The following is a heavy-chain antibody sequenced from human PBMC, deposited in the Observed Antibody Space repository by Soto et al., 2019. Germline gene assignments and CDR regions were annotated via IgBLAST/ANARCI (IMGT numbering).Heavy chain of an antibody. Sequence: GGSLRLSCAASGFTFSNAWMNWVRQAPGKGLEWVAVISYDGSNKYYADSVKGRFTISRDNSKNTLYLQMNSLRAEDTAVYYCAKEIRQKRLFDYWGQGTLVTVSS. D-gene: IGHD3-10*01. CDR1: GFTFSNAW. J-gene: IGHJ4*02. CDR2: ISYDGSNK. V-gene: IGHV3-30*18. CDR3: AKEIRQKRLFDY.